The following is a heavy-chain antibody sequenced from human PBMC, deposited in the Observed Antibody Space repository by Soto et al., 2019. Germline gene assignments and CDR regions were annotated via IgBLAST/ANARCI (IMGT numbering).Heavy chain of an antibody. V-gene: IGHV3-33*01. Sequence: GGSLRLSCAASGFTFSSYGMHWVRQAPGKGLEWVAVIWYDGSNKYYADSVKGRFTISRDNSKNTLYLQMNSLRAEDTAVYYCAREKEYSSSSLYYYYYGMDVWGQGTTVTVSS. J-gene: IGHJ6*02. CDR2: IWYDGSNK. CDR3: AREKEYSSSSLYYYYYGMDV. D-gene: IGHD6-6*01. CDR1: GFTFSSYG.